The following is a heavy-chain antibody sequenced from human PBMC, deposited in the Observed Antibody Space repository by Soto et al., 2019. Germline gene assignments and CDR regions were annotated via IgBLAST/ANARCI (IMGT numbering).Heavy chain of an antibody. J-gene: IGHJ6*02. Sequence: VTLRESGPELVKPTETLTLTCTVSGFALNNVKMGVSWIRQTPGKAPEWLAHIFSNEEKFYTPSLKTRLHISRDSSGGQVVLSMTNMDPVDTGTYFCARAGLKSDYGTDWFGMDVWGPGATVTVSS. CDR2: IFSNEEK. D-gene: IGHD3-9*01. CDR3: ARAGLKSDYGTDWFGMDV. CDR1: GFALNNVKMG. V-gene: IGHV2-26*01.